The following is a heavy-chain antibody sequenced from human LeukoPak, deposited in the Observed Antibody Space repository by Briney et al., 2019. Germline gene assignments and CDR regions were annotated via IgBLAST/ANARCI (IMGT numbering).Heavy chain of an antibody. Sequence: GGSLRLSCEDSGFTFSNYWVGWVRQAPGKGLEWVANIKTDGSEKYYVDSVKGRFTISRDNAKNSLYLQMNSLRAEDTAVYYCATSSGWLPFDYWGQGTLVTVSS. J-gene: IGHJ4*02. CDR3: ATSSGWLPFDY. CDR2: IKTDGSEK. D-gene: IGHD6-19*01. CDR1: GFTFSNYW. V-gene: IGHV3-7*01.